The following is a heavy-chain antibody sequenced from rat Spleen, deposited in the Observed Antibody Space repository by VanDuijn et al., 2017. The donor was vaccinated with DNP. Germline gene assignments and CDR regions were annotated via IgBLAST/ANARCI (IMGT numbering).Heavy chain of an antibody. CDR1: GFTFSNYD. CDR2: ISYDGGGA. CDR3: ARHDLDY. V-gene: IGHV5-22*01. Sequence: EVQLVESGGDLVQPGRSLKLSCAASGFTFSNYDMAWVRQAPTKGLEWVAYISYDGGGANYGDSVKGRFTISRDNAKSTLYLHMDSLRSEDTATYYCARHDLDYWGQGVMVTVSS. J-gene: IGHJ2*01.